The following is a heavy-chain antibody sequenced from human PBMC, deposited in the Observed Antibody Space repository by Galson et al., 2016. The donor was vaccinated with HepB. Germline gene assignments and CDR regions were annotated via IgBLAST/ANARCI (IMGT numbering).Heavy chain of an antibody. D-gene: IGHD3-3*01. CDR2: ISVTGGRT. CDR3: ARHSRATFGEPNWFDP. Sequence: SLRLSCAASGFTFSNFAMSWVRQAPGKGLEWVSTISVTGGRTYYADSVKGRFTISRDNSKNTLYVLMNSLRAEDTAVYYCARHSRATFGEPNWFDPWGQGTLVIVSS. V-gene: IGHV3-23*01. J-gene: IGHJ5*02. CDR1: GFTFSNFA.